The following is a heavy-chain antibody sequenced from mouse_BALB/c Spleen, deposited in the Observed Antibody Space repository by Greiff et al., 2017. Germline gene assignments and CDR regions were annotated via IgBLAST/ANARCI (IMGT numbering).Heavy chain of an antibody. Sequence: VQLQQSGTVLARPGASVKMSCKASGYTFTSYWMHWVKQRPGQGLEWIGAIYPGNSDTSYNQKFKGKAKLTAVTSTSTAYMELSSLTNEDSAVYYCTRSGGNYETWFAYWGQGTLVTVSA. CDR1: GYTFTSYW. CDR3: TRSGGNYETWFAY. V-gene: IGHV1-5*01. J-gene: IGHJ3*01. CDR2: IYPGNSDT. D-gene: IGHD2-1*01.